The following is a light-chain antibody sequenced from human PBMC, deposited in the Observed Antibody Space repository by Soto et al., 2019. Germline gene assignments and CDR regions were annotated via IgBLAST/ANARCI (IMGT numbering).Light chain of an antibody. CDR3: SSYTSSTTIV. CDR2: EVS. CDR1: SSDVGGYTY. V-gene: IGLV2-14*01. J-gene: IGLJ1*01. Sequence: QSVLTQPASVSGSPGQSITISCTGTSSDVGGYTYASWYQQHPGKAPKLMIYEVSTRPSGISSRFSGSKSVNTASLTISGLQAEDEADYFCSSYTSSTTIVFGTGTKVTVL.